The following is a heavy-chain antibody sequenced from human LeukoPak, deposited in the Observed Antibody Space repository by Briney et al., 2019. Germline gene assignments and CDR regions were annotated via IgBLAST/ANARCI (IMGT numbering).Heavy chain of an antibody. V-gene: IGHV4-30-2*01. CDR3: ARDLGYSSSWYRGGFDP. CDR1: GGSISSGGYY. D-gene: IGHD6-13*01. Sequence: SETLSLTCTVSGGSISSGGYYWSWIRQPPGKGLEWIGYIYHSGSTYYNPSLKSRVTISVDRSKNQFSLKLSSVTAADTAVYYCARDLGYSSSWYRGGFDPWGQGTLVTVSS. J-gene: IGHJ5*02. CDR2: IYHSGST.